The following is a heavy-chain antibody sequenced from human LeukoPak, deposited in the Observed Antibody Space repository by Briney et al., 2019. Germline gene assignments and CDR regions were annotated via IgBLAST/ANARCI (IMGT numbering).Heavy chain of an antibody. Sequence: PSETLSLTCAVYGGSFSGYYWSWIRQPPGKGLDSIGEINHSGSTNYNPSLKSRVTISVDTSKNQFSLKLSSVTAADTAVYYCARRFSDCSSTSCYADAFDIWGQGTMVTVSS. J-gene: IGHJ3*02. CDR2: INHSGST. CDR1: GGSFSGYY. CDR3: ARRFSDCSSTSCYADAFDI. V-gene: IGHV4-34*01. D-gene: IGHD2-2*01.